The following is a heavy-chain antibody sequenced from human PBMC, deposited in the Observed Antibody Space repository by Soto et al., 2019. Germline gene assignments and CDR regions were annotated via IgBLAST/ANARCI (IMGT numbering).Heavy chain of an antibody. J-gene: IGHJ6*02. CDR1: GYTFTSYG. D-gene: IGHD5-12*01. CDR3: ARDGYNYGGLYYHYGMDV. Sequence: ASVKVSCKASGYTFTSYGISWVRQAPGQGLEWMGWISAYNGNTNYAQELQGRVTMTTDTSTSTAYMELRSLRSDDTAVYYCARDGYNYGGLYYHYGMDVWGQGTTVTVS. CDR2: ISAYNGNT. V-gene: IGHV1-18*01.